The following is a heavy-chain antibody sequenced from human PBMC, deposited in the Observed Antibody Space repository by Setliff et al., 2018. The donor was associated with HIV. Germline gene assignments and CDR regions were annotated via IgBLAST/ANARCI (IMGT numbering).Heavy chain of an antibody. J-gene: IGHJ5*02. Sequence: ASVKVSCQASGHTFASYGITWVRQAPGQGLEWMGWITAYNANTRYAQKFEGRVTMTTDTSTSTAYMELRSLRSDDTAVYYCAIAGTLPMPINWFDPWGPGTLVTVSS. D-gene: IGHD3-10*01. CDR1: GHTFASYG. CDR3: AIAGTLPMPINWFDP. V-gene: IGHV1-18*01. CDR2: ITAYNANT.